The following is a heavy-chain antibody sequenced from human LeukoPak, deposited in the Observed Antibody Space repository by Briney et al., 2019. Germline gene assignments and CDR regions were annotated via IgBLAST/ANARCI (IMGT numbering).Heavy chain of an antibody. CDR3: ARGGVYGNWFAP. Sequence: ASVKGTCKGSGYTFSGYYLHWMLQAPGQGLEWMGWINPNSGVTNYAQKFQGRVTMTRDTSITTAYMELSRLGSDDTAVYYCARGGVYGNWFAPCGQGTLVTVSS. CDR2: INPNSGVT. V-gene: IGHV1-2*02. J-gene: IGHJ5*02. CDR1: GYTFSGYY. D-gene: IGHD2-8*01.